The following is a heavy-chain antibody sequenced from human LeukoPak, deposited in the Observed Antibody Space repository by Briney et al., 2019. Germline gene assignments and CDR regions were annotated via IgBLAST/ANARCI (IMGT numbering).Heavy chain of an antibody. D-gene: IGHD3-3*01. V-gene: IGHV3-74*01. CDR2: INSDGSST. CDR3: ARDPYDFWSGFDY. CDR1: GFTFSSYW. J-gene: IGHJ4*02. Sequence: GGSLRLSCAASGFTFSSYWMHWVRQAPGKGLVWVSRINSDGSSTTYADSVKGRFTISRDNAKNTLYLQMNSLRVEDTAVYYCARDPYDFWSGFDYWGQGTLVTVSP.